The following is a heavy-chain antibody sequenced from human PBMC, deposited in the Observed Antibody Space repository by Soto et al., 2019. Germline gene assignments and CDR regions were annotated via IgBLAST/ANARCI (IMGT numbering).Heavy chain of an antibody. CDR3: ARDCGGDCPDMAFDI. D-gene: IGHD2-21*01. J-gene: IGHJ3*02. CDR2: INAGNGNT. CDR1: GYTFTSYA. Sequence: ASVKVSCKASGYTFTSYAMHWVRQAPGQRLEWMGWINAGNGNTKYSQKFQGRVTITRDTSASTAYMELSNLRSEDTAVYYCARDCGGDCPDMAFDIWGQGTMVTVSS. V-gene: IGHV1-3*01.